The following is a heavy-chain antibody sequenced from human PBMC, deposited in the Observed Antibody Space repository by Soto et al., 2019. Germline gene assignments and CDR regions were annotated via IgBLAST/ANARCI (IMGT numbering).Heavy chain of an antibody. V-gene: IGHV1-46*01. J-gene: IGHJ6*02. CDR2: INPSGGST. CDR3: ARVEVEGSFYYYYGMDV. Sequence: QVQLVQSGAEVKKSGASVKVSCKASGYTFTSYYMHWVRQAPGQGLEWMGIINPSGGSTSYAQKFQGRVTMTRDTSTSTVYMELSSLRSEDTAVYYCARVEVEGSFYYYYGMDVWGQGTTVTVSS. CDR1: GYTFTSYY.